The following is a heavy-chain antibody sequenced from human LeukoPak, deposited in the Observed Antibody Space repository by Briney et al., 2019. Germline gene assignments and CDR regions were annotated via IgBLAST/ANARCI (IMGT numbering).Heavy chain of an antibody. CDR1: GYTFTSYG. J-gene: IGHJ3*02. CDR2: ISAYNGNT. Sequence: ASVKVSCKASGYTFTSYGISWVRQAPGQGLEWMGWISAYNGNTNYAQKLQGRVTMTTDTSTSTAYMELRSLRSDDTAVYYCARIYSPNTYYDILTGYYWSGRGEPDAFDIWGQGTMVTVSS. D-gene: IGHD3-9*01. CDR3: ARIYSPNTYYDILTGYYWSGRGEPDAFDI. V-gene: IGHV1-18*01.